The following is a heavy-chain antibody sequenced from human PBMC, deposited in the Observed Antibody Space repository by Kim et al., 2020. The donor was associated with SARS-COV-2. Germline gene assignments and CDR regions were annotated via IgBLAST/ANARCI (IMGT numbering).Heavy chain of an antibody. CDR2: ISGDGGST. Sequence: GGSLRLSCAASGFTFDDYAMHWVRQAPGKGLEWVSLISGDGGSTYYADSVKGRFTISRDNSKNSLYLQMNSLRTEDTALYYCAKRIAPAVAGTVHAGGYYYYGMDVWGQGTTVTVSS. CDR3: AKRIAPAVAGTVHAGGYYYYGMDV. CDR1: GFTFDDYA. D-gene: IGHD6-19*01. V-gene: IGHV3-43*02. J-gene: IGHJ6*02.